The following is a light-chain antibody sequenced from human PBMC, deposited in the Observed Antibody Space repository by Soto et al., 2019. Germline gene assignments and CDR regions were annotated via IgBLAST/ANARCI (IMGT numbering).Light chain of an antibody. Sequence: DIQMTQSPSTLSASVGDRVTITCRASQTIDSWLAWYQQRPGKPPNLLIYKASTLASGVPSRFSGSGSGTEFTLTINRLQPDDFATYYSQQHHIYSGPFGQRTNGDI. J-gene: IGKJ1*01. V-gene: IGKV1-5*03. CDR2: KAS. CDR1: QTIDSW. CDR3: QQHHIYSGP.